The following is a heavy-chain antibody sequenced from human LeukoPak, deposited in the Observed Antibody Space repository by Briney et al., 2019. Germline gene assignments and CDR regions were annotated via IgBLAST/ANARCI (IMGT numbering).Heavy chain of an antibody. CDR3: AVTIAVAGSVLADY. Sequence: PSETLSLTCAVYGGSFNGYPWSWIRQPPGKGLEWIGEINHSGSTNYNPSLKSRVTMSVDTSKNQFSLKLTSVTAADTAVYYCAVTIAVAGSVLADYWGQGTLVTVSS. V-gene: IGHV4-34*01. CDR1: GGSFNGYP. J-gene: IGHJ4*02. CDR2: INHSGST. D-gene: IGHD6-19*01.